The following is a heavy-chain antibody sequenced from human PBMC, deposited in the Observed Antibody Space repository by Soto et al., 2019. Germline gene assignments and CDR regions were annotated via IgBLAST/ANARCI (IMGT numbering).Heavy chain of an antibody. D-gene: IGHD3-10*01. CDR2: IYHSGST. V-gene: IGHV4-4*02. CDR1: GGSISSSNW. CDR3: ARCYGSGSSYYYYYGMDV. J-gene: IGHJ6*02. Sequence: PSGTLYLNSAVSGGSISSSNWWSWVRKPPGKGLEWIGEIYHSGSTNYNPSLKSRVTISVDKSKNQFSLKLSSVTAADTAVYYCARCYGSGSSYYYYYGMDVWGQGTTVTVSS.